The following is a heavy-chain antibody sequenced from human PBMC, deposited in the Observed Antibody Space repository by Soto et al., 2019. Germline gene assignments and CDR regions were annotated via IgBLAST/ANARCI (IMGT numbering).Heavy chain of an antibody. D-gene: IGHD3-3*01. CDR3: AKDLGFLEWLSNWFDP. J-gene: IGHJ5*02. Sequence: GGSLRLSCAASGFTFSSYGMHWVRQAPGKGLEWVAVISYDGSNKYYADSVKGRFTISRDNSKNTLYLQMNSLRAEDTAVYYCAKDLGFLEWLSNWFDPWGQGTLVTVSS. CDR2: ISYDGSNK. CDR1: GFTFSSYG. V-gene: IGHV3-30*18.